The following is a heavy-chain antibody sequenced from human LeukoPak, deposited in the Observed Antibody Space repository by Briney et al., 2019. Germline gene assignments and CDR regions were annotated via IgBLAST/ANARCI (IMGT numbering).Heavy chain of an antibody. CDR1: GGSISSYY. Sequence: PSETLSLTCTVSGGSISSYYWSWIRQPPGKGLEWIGYIYYSGSTNYNPSLKSRVTISVDTSKNQFSLKLSSVTAADTAVYYCARGAIAARSWFDPWGQGTLVTVSS. V-gene: IGHV4-59*12. D-gene: IGHD6-6*01. CDR3: ARGAIAARSWFDP. CDR2: IYYSGST. J-gene: IGHJ5*02.